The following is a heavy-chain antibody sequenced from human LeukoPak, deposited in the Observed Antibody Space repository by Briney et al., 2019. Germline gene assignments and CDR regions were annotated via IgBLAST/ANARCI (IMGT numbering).Heavy chain of an antibody. CDR2: ISGSGGST. CDR3: AKDHGYYDSSAYYY. V-gene: IGHV3-23*01. J-gene: IGHJ4*02. CDR1: GFTFSSYA. D-gene: IGHD3-22*01. Sequence: GGSLRLSCAASGFTFSSYAMSWVRQAPVKGLEWVSAISGSGGSTYYADSVKGRFTISRDNSKNTLYLQMNSLRAEDTAVYYCAKDHGYYDSSAYYYWGQGTLVTVSS.